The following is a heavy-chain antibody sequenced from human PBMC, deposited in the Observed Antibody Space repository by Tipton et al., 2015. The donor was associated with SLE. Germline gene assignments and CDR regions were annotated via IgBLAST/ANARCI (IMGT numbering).Heavy chain of an antibody. CDR1: GFPLRNYA. J-gene: IGHJ6*02. CDR2: VRSNTYDGTT. Sequence: SLRLSCAASGFPLRNYALTWVRQAPGKGLEWVGFVRSNTYDGTTEYATSVQGRFTISRDDSKNVVSLQMNSLRPEDTGLYYCARGDVGSLPSYGMDVWGQGTTVTVSS. D-gene: IGHD6-13*01. V-gene: IGHV3-49*04. CDR3: ARGDVGSLPSYGMDV.